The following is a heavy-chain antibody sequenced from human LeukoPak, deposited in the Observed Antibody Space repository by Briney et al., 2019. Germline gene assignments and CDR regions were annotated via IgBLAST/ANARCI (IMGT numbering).Heavy chain of an antibody. D-gene: IGHD5-18*01. CDR2: ISAHNGDR. Sequence: ASVKVSCKASGYTFTDFGISWVRQAPGQGLEWMGWISAHNGDRNYAQKFQGRVTMTTDTSTSTAYMEVRSLRPDDTAVYYCTRDLGVDTTMIFFDYWGQGSLVTVSS. V-gene: IGHV1-18*01. CDR1: GYTFTDFG. CDR3: TRDLGVDTTMIFFDY. J-gene: IGHJ4*02.